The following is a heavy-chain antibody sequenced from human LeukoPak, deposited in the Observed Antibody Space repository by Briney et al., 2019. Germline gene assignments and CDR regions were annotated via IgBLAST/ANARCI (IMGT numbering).Heavy chain of an antibody. CDR3: AKGHYDSSGYPFDY. V-gene: IGHV3-7*03. J-gene: IGHJ4*02. D-gene: IGHD3-22*01. Sequence: PGGSLRLSCVASGFSISSHWMSWVRQAPGKGLEWVASLKEDVSARNLVDSVKGRFTISRDNSKNSLYLQMNSLRTEDTALYYCAKGHYDSSGYPFDYWGQGTLVTVPS. CDR2: LKEDVSAR. CDR1: GFSISSHW.